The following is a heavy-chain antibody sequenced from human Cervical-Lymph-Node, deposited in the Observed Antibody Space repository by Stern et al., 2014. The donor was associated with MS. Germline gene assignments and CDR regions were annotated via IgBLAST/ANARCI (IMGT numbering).Heavy chain of an antibody. CDR1: GGTLSSNT. D-gene: IGHD5-24*01. CDR2: IIAIIGTT. V-gene: IGHV1-69*01. CDR3: ARVIGDAYDSLDD. Sequence: VQLVESGAEVRKPGSSVKVSCKVSGGTLSSNTIVWVRQAPGQGLQWMGGIIAIIGTTDYEQKFHDRVTITADESTNTVYMEVTSLTSEDTAVYYCARVIGDAYDSLDDWGQGTLVTVSS. J-gene: IGHJ4*02.